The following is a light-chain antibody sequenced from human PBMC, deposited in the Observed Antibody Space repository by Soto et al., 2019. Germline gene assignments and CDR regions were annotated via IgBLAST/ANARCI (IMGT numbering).Light chain of an antibody. CDR1: SSDVGGYNS. Sequence: QSALAQPRSVSRAPGRSVTISCSGTSSDVGGYNSVSWYQQFPGKAPKLMIYDVTKRPSGVPDRFSGSKSGNTASLTISGLQAQDDAEYYCCSYPATYTSVFGGGPK. CDR3: CSYPATYTSV. V-gene: IGLV2-11*01. J-gene: IGLJ2*01. CDR2: DVT.